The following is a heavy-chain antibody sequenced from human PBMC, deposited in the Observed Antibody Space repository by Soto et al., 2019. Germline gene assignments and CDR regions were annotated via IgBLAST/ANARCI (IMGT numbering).Heavy chain of an antibody. V-gene: IGHV4-59*01. D-gene: IGHD3-9*01. J-gene: IGHJ4*02. CDR1: GDSNSSYY. CDR2: ISSSGST. CDR3: ARARNLLTGYYKGGFYYFDF. Sequence: QVRLQESGPGLVKPAETLSLICSVSGDSNSSYYWSWIRQSPGKGLEWIGYISSSGSTTYNPSLKSRLTISLHTSNNQFSLTLDSVTAADTAVYYCARARNLLTGYYKGGFYYFDFWGQGTLVTVSS.